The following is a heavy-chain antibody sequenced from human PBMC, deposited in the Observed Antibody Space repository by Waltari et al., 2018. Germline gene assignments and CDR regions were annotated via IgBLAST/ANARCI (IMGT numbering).Heavy chain of an antibody. Sequence: EVQQVESGGGLVHPGGSLRLSLAAAGFSARSHYITWVRQAPGKGLEWVSGIHSSCSKYYSDSVRGKVTIARDSSKNTLYLQMDSLRAEDTAVYYCARGSVAGRLTFDIWGQGTMVTVSS. D-gene: IGHD6-19*01. CDR3: ARGSVAGRLTFDI. CDR2: IHSSCSK. J-gene: IGHJ3*02. V-gene: IGHV3-66*01. CDR1: GFSARSHY.